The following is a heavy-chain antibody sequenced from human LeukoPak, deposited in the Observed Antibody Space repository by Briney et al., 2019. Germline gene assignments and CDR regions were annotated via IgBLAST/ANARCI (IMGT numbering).Heavy chain of an antibody. V-gene: IGHV3-11*05. CDR3: ARDSGYSGYSDY. CDR2: ISSSSSYT. D-gene: IGHD5-12*01. J-gene: IGHJ4*02. Sequence: KSGGSLRLSCAASGFTFSDYYMSWIRQAPGKGLEWVSYISSSSSYTDYADSVKGRFTISRDNAKNSLNPQMNSLRAEDTAVYYCARDSGYSGYSDYWGQGTLVTVSS. CDR1: GFTFSDYY.